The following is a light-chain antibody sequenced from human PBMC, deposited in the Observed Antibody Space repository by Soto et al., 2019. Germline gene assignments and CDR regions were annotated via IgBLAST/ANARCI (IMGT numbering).Light chain of an antibody. CDR1: SSDVGNYNY. V-gene: IGLV2-8*01. CDR3: SSYAGSNTL. J-gene: IGLJ3*02. Sequence: QSALTQPPSASGSPGQSVTISCTGTSSDVGNYNYVSWYQQHPGKAPKLMIYEVTKRPSGVPDRLSGSKSGNTASLTVSGLQAEDEANYSGSSYAGSNTLFGGGTKLTVL. CDR2: EVT.